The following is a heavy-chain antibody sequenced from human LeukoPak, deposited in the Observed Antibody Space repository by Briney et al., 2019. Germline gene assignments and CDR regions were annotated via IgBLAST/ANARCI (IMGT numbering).Heavy chain of an antibody. Sequence: SETLSLTCAVSGYSITSSSWWGWIRQPPGKGLEWIGYIYHSGTTYYNPSLQSRVTMSVDTSKNQFSLKLSSVTAVDTAVYYCARSGSYGVNYFDNWGQGTLVTVSS. CDR1: GYSITSSSW. D-gene: IGHD4-17*01. J-gene: IGHJ4*02. CDR3: ARSGSYGVNYFDN. CDR2: IYHSGTT. V-gene: IGHV4-28*01.